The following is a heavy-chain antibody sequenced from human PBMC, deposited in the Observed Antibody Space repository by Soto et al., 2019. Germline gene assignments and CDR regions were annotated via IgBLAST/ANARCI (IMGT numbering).Heavy chain of an antibody. Sequence: QVQLVESGGGVVHPGRSLRLSCVASGFTFSTYAMHWVRQAPGKGLAWVAVISFDGRNKFYADSVKGRFTISRDNSKNTVFLQMNSLRTEDTGVYYCARVLPVLPPSMPGCFDYWGQGALVTVSS. CDR1: GFTFSTYA. CDR3: ARVLPVLPPSMPGCFDY. D-gene: IGHD2-2*01. CDR2: ISFDGRNK. J-gene: IGHJ4*02. V-gene: IGHV3-30*04.